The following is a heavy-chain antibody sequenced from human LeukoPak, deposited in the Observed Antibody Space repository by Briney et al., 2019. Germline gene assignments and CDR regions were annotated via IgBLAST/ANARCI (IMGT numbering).Heavy chain of an antibody. D-gene: IGHD3-10*01. CDR1: GASISSSY. V-gene: IGHV4-59*01. CDR3: AAAIRGQNWFDP. Sequence: SETLSLTCTVSGASISSSYWNWIRQPPGKGPEWIGYIQYSGTTDYNPSLRSRITMSVDPSKNQFSLKLSSVTAADTAVYYCAAAIRGQNWFDPWGQGILVTVSS. J-gene: IGHJ5*02. CDR2: IQYSGTT.